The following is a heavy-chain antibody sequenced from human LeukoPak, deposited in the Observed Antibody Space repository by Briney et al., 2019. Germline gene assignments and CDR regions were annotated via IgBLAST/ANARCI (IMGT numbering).Heavy chain of an antibody. J-gene: IGHJ6*02. CDR3: AREYRDGYNFGGMDV. CDR2: ISAYNGNT. Sequence: ASVKVSCKASGYTFTSYGISWVRQAPGQGLEGMGWISAYNGNTNYAQKLQGRVTMTTDTSTSTAYMELRSLRSDDTAVYYCAREYRDGYNFGGMDVWGQGTTVTVSS. CDR1: GYTFTSYG. V-gene: IGHV1-18*01. D-gene: IGHD5-24*01.